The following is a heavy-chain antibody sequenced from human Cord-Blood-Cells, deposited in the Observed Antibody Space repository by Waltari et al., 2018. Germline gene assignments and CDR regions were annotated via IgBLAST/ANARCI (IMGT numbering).Heavy chain of an antibody. CDR2: ISYDGSNK. V-gene: IGHV3-30*03. CDR3: ARVPSTTKYYYYGMDV. J-gene: IGHJ6*02. CDR1: GGSISSSS. Sequence: QLQLQESGPGLVKPSETLSLTCTVSGGSISSSSYYWGWIRQPPGKGLEWVAVISYDGSNKYYADSVKGRFTISRDNSKNTLYLQMNSLRAEDTAVYYCARVPSTTKYYYYGMDVWGQGTTVTVSS. D-gene: IGHD5-12*01.